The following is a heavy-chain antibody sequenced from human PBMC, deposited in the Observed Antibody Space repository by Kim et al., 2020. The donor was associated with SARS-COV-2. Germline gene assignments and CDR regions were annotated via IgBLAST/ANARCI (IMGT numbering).Heavy chain of an antibody. J-gene: IGHJ4*01. D-gene: IGHD2-2*02. CDR2: ISGSGDAT. Sequence: GGSLRLSCATSGFTFGSFAMSWVRQSPGRGLQWVSTISGSGDATFYADSVKGRFTLSRDNSMNTLYLHMNSLRAEDTALYYCAKGDGNTVSCYTADCWG. CDR3: AKGDGNTVSCYTADC. CDR1: GFTFGSFA. V-gene: IGHV3-23*01.